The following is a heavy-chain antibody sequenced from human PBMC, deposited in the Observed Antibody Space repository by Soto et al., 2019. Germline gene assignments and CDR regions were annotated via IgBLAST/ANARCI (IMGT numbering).Heavy chain of an antibody. CDR1: GFTFTTYA. D-gene: IGHD3-3*01. CDR2: VSYDGSDK. V-gene: IGHV3-30-3*01. Sequence: QVQLVESGGGVVQPGGSLRLSCAASGFTFTTYAMHWVRQAPGKGLEWVAIVSYDGSDKNYEDSVKGRFTFSRDNSKNPVYLQMNSVGVEDTAVYYCVRGLSGYYYWMGVWGQGTTVIVCS. CDR3: VRGLSGYYYWMGV. J-gene: IGHJ6*02.